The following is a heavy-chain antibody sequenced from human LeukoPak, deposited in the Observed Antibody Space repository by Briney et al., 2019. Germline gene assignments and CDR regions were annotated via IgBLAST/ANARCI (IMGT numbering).Heavy chain of an antibody. CDR1: GYTFSDHY. J-gene: IGHJ6*03. Sequence: ASVKVSCKPSGYTFSDHYMHWVRQAPGQGLEWMAWINPKNGGTTYAPKFQGRVTLTRDTSISTFYMELSRLTSDDTAVYYCARGGGGDFWSRDYYMDAWGKGTTVTVS. CDR2: INPKNGGT. V-gene: IGHV1-2*02. CDR3: ARGGGGDFWSRDYYMDA. D-gene: IGHD3-3*01.